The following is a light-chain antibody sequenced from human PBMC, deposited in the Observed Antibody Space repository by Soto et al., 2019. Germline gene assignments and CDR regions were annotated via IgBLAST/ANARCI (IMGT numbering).Light chain of an antibody. Sequence: QSVLTQPPSASGTPGQRVTISCPGSSCDIGSSTVDWYQQLPGTAPKLLIYSDHQRPSGVPDRFSGSKSGTSASLAISGLQSEDEADYYCAACDDSLSVAVFGGGTKLTVL. CDR2: SDH. V-gene: IGLV1-44*01. CDR1: SCDIGSST. J-gene: IGLJ3*02. CDR3: AACDDSLSVAV.